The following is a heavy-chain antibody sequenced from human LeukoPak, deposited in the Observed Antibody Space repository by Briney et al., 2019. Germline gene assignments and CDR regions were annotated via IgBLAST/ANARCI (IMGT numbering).Heavy chain of an antibody. V-gene: IGHV1-18*01. CDR3: ARVGVVVPAAWFDP. CDR2: ISANNGNT. D-gene: IGHD2-2*01. J-gene: IGHJ5*02. Sequence: GASVKVSCKASGYSFGIFGISWVRRAPGQGLEWMGWISANNGNTNYAQKFQGRVTMTTDTSTSTAYMELRSLRSDDTAIYYCARVGVVVPAAWFDPWGQGTLVTVSS. CDR1: GYSFGIFG.